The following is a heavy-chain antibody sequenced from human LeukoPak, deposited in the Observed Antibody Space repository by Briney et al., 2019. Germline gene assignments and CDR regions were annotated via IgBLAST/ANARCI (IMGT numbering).Heavy chain of an antibody. CDR2: INHSGST. CDR3: ARLLPGGPILTPYYFDY. D-gene: IGHD1-1*01. J-gene: IGHJ4*02. CDR1: AGSFSGYY. V-gene: IGHV4-34*01. Sequence: PSETLSLACAIYAGSFSGYYWSWIRQPPGKGLEWIGEINHSGSTNYSPSLKSRVTISLDTSKNQFSLKLSSVTAAETATYYCARLLPGGPILTPYYFDYWGQGILVTVSS.